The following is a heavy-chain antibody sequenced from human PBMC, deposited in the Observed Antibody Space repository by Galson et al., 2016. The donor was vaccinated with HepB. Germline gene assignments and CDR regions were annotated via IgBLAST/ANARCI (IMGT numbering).Heavy chain of an antibody. CDR1: GFTFSSYS. J-gene: IGHJ4*01. D-gene: IGHD2-2*01. V-gene: IGHV3-21*01. Sequence: SMRLSCAASGFTFSSYSMNWVRQAPGKGLEWVSSIGDSSSYIYYADSVQGRFTISRDNGKNSLYLQMNSLRAKDTAVYYCARDRGSSSFFYDYWGHGTLVTVSS. CDR3: ARDRGSSSFFYDY. CDR2: IGDSSSYI.